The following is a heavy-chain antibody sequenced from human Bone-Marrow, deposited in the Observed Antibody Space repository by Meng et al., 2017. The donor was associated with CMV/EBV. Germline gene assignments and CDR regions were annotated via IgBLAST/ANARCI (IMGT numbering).Heavy chain of an antibody. D-gene: IGHD3-3*01. V-gene: IGHV1-8*01. CDR1: GYTFTSYD. Sequence: ASVKVSCKASGYTFTSYDINWVRQASGQGLEWRGWMNPTSGNTGYAQKFQGRVTMTRNTSISTAYMELSSLRTEDTAVYYCARGSPLYYEFWSGYYPNYYYYGMDVWGQGTTVTVSS. J-gene: IGHJ6*02. CDR2: MNPTSGNT. CDR3: ARGSPLYYEFWSGYYPNYYYYGMDV.